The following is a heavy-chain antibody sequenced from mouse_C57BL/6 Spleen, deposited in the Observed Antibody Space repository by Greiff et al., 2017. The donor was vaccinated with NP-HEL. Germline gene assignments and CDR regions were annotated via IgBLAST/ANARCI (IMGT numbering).Heavy chain of an antibody. V-gene: IGHV5-9*01. D-gene: IGHD4-1*01. Sequence: EVKLVESGGGLVKPGGSLKLSCAASGFTFSSYTMSWVRQTPEKRLEWVATISGGGGNTYYPDSVKGRFTISRDNAKNTLYLQMSSLRSEDTALYYCARHGVGRYFDYWGQGTTLTVSS. CDR2: ISGGGGNT. J-gene: IGHJ2*01. CDR1: GFTFSSYT. CDR3: ARHGVGRYFDY.